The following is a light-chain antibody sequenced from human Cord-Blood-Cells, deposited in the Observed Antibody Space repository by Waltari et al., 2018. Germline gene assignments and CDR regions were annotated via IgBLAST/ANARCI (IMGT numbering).Light chain of an antibody. V-gene: IGKV1-5*03. Sequence: DIQMTQSPSTLSASVGDRVTITCRASQSISSWLSWYQQKPGIAPKRLIYKASSLESGVPSRFSVGGSGTEFTLTISSLQPDYFATDYCQQYNSYSRTFGQGTKVEIK. CDR2: KAS. J-gene: IGKJ1*01. CDR1: QSISSW. CDR3: QQYNSYSRT.